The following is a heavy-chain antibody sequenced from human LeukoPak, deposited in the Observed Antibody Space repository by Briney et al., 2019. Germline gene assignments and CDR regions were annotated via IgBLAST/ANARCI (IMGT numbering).Heavy chain of an antibody. CDR3: ARGLVARGVYFDY. V-gene: IGHV4-34*01. CDR1: GGSFSGYC. CDR2: INHSGST. D-gene: IGHD3-10*01. J-gene: IGHJ4*02. Sequence: SETLSLTCAVYGGSFSGYCSSWIRQPPGKGLEWIGEINHSGSTNYNPSLKSRVTISVDTSKNQFSLKLSSVTAADTAVYYCARGLVARGVYFDYWGQGTLVTVSS.